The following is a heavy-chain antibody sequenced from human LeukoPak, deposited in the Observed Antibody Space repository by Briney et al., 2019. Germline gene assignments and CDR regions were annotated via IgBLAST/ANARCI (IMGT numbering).Heavy chain of an antibody. CDR2: INHSGST. J-gene: IGHJ3*02. V-gene: IGHV4-34*01. CDR3: AVTAAIAAARWGSFDT. D-gene: IGHD6-13*01. CDR1: AGSFSGYY. Sequence: PSQTLSLTCAVYAGSFSGYYWSCIRHPPGKGLEWIGAINHSGSTNYNPSLKSRVTISVDTSKNQVSLKLRSVTAADTALYYCAVTAAIAAARWGSFDTWGQGTMVTFSA.